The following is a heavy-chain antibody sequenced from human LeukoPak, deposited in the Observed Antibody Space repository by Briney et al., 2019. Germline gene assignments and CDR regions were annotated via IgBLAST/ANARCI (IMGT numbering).Heavy chain of an antibody. Sequence: ASVKLSCEASGYTFTSYGISWGRQAPGQGLEWMGWISAYDGNTNYAQKLQGRVTMTTDTSTSTAYMELRSLRSDDTAVYYCARDPSDGYKDYWGQGTLVTVSS. D-gene: IGHD5-24*01. V-gene: IGHV1-18*01. CDR2: ISAYDGNT. J-gene: IGHJ4*02. CDR3: ARDPSDGYKDY. CDR1: GYTFTSYG.